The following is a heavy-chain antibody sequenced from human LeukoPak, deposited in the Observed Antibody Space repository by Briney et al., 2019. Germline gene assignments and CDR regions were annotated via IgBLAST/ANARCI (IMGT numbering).Heavy chain of an antibody. Sequence: PSETLSLTCTVSGGSISSFYWSWIRQPPGKGLEWIGYIYYSGSTNYNPSLKSRVTISLDTSKNQFSLKLSSVTAADTAVYYCARREQEYSSGWFDYWGQGTLVTVSS. CDR2: IYYSGST. V-gene: IGHV4-59*01. D-gene: IGHD6-19*01. CDR1: GGSISSFY. J-gene: IGHJ5*01. CDR3: ARREQEYSSGWFDY.